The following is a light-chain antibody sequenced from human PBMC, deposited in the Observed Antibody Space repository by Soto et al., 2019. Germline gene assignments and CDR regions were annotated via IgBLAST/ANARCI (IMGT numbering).Light chain of an antibody. Sequence: QSVLTQPASVSGSPGQSITISCTGTSSDVGGYDYVSWYQQHPGKAPRLMIYKASNRPSGVSHRFSGSRSGNTASLTISGLQAEDEADYYCSSYTSGSTLYVFGTGTKAT. CDR2: KAS. V-gene: IGLV2-14*01. J-gene: IGLJ1*01. CDR1: SSDVGGYDY. CDR3: SSYTSGSTLYV.